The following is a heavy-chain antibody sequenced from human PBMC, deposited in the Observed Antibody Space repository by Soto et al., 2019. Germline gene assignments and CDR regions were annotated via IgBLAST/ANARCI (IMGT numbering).Heavy chain of an antibody. CDR3: AKGEDCSGGICDSNWFDP. D-gene: IGHD2-15*01. CDR2: ISYDGSNK. CDR1: GFTFSSYG. V-gene: IGHV3-30*18. J-gene: IGHJ5*02. Sequence: GGSLRLSCAASGFTFSSYGMHWVRQAPGKGLEWVAVISYDGSNKYYADSVKGRFTISRDNSKNTLYLQMNSLRAEDTAVYYCAKGEDCSGGICDSNWFDPWGQGTLVNVSP.